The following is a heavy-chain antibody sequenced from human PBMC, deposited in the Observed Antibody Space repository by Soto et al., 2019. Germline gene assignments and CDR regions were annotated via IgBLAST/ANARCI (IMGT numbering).Heavy chain of an antibody. CDR3: ARVLGAARLYYYYYYMDV. D-gene: IGHD6-6*01. V-gene: IGHV4-59*01. J-gene: IGHJ6*03. CDR1: GGSISSYY. CDR2: IYYSGST. Sequence: SETLSLTCTVSGGSISSYYWSWIRQPPGKGLEWIGYIYYSGSTNYNPSLKIRVTISVDTSKNQFSLKLSSVTAADTAVYYCARVLGAARLYYYYYYMDVWGKGTTVTVSS.